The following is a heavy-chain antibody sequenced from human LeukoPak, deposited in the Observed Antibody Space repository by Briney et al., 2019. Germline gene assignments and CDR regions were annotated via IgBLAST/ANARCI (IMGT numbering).Heavy chain of an antibody. CDR3: AKDRMADRPYHKCYMDV. CDR1: GFTFTNYV. CDR2: ISGSSGST. V-gene: IGHV3-23*01. D-gene: IGHD6-6*01. Sequence: GGSLRLSCAASGFTFTNYVMSWVRQAPGKGLEWVSTISGSSGSTFYADSVKGRFTISRDNSKNTLYLQVNSLRAEDTAVYYCAKDRMADRPYHKCYMDVWDTGTTVTVSS. J-gene: IGHJ6*04.